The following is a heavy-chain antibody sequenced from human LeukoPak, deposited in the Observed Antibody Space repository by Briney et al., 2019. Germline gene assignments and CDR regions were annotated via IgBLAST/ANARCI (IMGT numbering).Heavy chain of an antibody. Sequence: GASVKVSCKASGYTFTGYYMHWVRQAPGQGLEWMGRINPNSGGTNYAQKFQGRVTMTRDTSISTAYMELSRLRSDDTAVYYCARVGNYDILTGTGFWFDPWGQGTLVTVSS. CDR2: INPNSGGT. V-gene: IGHV1-2*06. CDR1: GYTFTGYY. CDR3: ARVGNYDILTGTGFWFDP. J-gene: IGHJ5*02. D-gene: IGHD3-9*01.